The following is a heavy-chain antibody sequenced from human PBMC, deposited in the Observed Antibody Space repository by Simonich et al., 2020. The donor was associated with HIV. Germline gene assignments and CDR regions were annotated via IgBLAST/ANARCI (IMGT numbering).Heavy chain of an antibody. Sequence: QVQLQQWGSGLLKPSETLSLTCAVYGGSFSGYHRRWIRQPPGKGLEWIGEINPIVSANYNPSLTSRVTISLHTSKKQFSLKVNSVTAADTAVYYCATSSGGNEYWGQGTLVTVSS. CDR3: ATSSGGNEY. J-gene: IGHJ4*02. CDR1: GGSFSGYH. V-gene: IGHV4-34*01. CDR2: INPIVSA. D-gene: IGHD3-10*01.